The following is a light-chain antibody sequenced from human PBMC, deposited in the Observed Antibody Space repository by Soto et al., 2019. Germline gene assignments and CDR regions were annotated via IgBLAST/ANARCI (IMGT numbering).Light chain of an antibody. V-gene: IGLV2-11*01. CDR1: SSDVGGYNY. CDR2: DVS. J-gene: IGLJ1*01. Sequence: QSALTQPRSVSGSPGQSVTISCTGTSSDVGGYNYVSWYQQHPGKAPKLTIYDVSKRPSGVPDRFSGSKSGNTASLTISGLQAEEEADYCCCSYAGSYYVFGTGTKLTVL. CDR3: CSYAGSYYV.